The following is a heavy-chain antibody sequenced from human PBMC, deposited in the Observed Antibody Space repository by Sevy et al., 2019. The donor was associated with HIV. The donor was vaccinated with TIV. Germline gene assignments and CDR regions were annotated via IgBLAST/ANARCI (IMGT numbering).Heavy chain of an antibody. CDR3: ARRSAGQWLAVYYFDS. J-gene: IGHJ4*02. D-gene: IGHD6-19*01. CDR1: GDSITRSAYY. V-gene: IGHV4-39*01. CDR2: ISSSGST. Sequence: SETLSLTCSVSGDSITRSAYYWAWIRQPPGKGLERIGSISSSGSTYHNASLKGRLTMAVDTSKSQFSLTLESVTAADTAVYYCARRSAGQWLAVYYFDSWGQGTLVTVSS.